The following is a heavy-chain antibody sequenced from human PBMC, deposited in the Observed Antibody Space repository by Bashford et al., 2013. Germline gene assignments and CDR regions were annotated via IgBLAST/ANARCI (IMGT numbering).Heavy chain of an antibody. CDR3: ARQGVVVAAYWYFDL. D-gene: IGHD2-21*02. V-gene: IGHV4-59*08. CDR1: GGSVTKNY. CDR2: VYRSGST. Sequence: SETLSLTCNVSGGSVTKNYWGWIRQPPGKGLEWIGYVYRSGSTNQNPSLRGRVTLSVDTSKNQISLKLNSVTAADTAMYYCARQGVVVAAYWYFDLWGRGTLVTVSS. J-gene: IGHJ2*01.